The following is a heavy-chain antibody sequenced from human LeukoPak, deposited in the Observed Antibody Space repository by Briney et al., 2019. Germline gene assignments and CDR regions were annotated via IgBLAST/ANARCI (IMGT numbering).Heavy chain of an antibody. CDR1: GFTFDVYA. V-gene: IGHV3-43*02. CDR3: AKDIGDYYDSSGYNYYYYGMDV. CDR2: ISGDGGST. Sequence: GGSLRLSCAASGFTFDVYAMRWVRQAPGRGLEWVSLISGDGGSTYYADSVKGRFTISRDNSKNSLYLQMNSLRTEDTALYYCAKDIGDYYDSSGYNYYYYGMDVWGQGTTVTVSS. J-gene: IGHJ6*02. D-gene: IGHD3-22*01.